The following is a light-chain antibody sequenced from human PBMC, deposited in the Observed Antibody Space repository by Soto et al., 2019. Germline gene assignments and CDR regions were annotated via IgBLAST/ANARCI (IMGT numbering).Light chain of an antibody. J-gene: IGLJ2*01. CDR1: SSNIGNNY. CDR2: DNN. Sequence: QSVLTQPPSVSAAPGQKVTISCSGSSSNIGNNYVSWYQQLPGTAPKLLIYDNNKRPSGIPDRFSGSQSGTSATLDITGLQTGDEADYYCGTWDGSLSAVVFGGGTNVTVL. V-gene: IGLV1-51*01. CDR3: GTWDGSLSAVV.